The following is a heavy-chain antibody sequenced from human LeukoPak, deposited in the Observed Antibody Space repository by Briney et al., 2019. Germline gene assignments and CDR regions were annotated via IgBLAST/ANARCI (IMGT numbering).Heavy chain of an antibody. CDR1: GYTFTSYD. V-gene: IGHV1-8*01. CDR2: MNPNSGNT. CDR3: ASRRVGSSSPRSFDY. Sequence: ASVKVSCKAPGYTFTSYDINWVRQATGQGLEWMGWMNPNSGNTGYAQKFQGRVTMTRNTSISTAYMELSSLRSEDTAVYYCASRRVGSSSPRSFDYWGQGTLVTVSS. J-gene: IGHJ4*02. D-gene: IGHD6-13*01.